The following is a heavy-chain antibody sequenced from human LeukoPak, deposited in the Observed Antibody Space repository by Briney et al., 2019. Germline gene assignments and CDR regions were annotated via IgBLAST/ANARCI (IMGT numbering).Heavy chain of an antibody. CDR1: GYTFTSYA. CDR3: ARDYGAGSYGDY. J-gene: IGHJ4*02. CDR2: INAGNGNT. D-gene: IGHD3-10*01. V-gene: IGHV1-3*01. Sequence: ASVKVSCKASGYTFTSYAMHWVRQAPGQRLEWMGWINAGNGNTKYSQKFQGRVTMTTDTSASTGYMELRSLRSDDTAIYYCARDYGAGSYGDYWGQGTLVTVSS.